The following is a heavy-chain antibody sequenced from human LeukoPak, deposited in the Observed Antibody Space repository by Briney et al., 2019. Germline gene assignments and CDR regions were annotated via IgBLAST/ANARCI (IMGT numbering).Heavy chain of an antibody. J-gene: IGHJ4*02. CDR1: GFTFSSYW. D-gene: IGHD1/OR15-1a*01. V-gene: IGHV5-51*01. CDR3: ATSESQTRFDY. CDR2: IYPGDSDT. Sequence: PGGSLRLSCAASGFTFSSYWIGWVRQMPGKGLEWMGIIYPGDSDTRYSPSFQGQVTISADKSISTAYLQWSSLKASDTAIYYCATSESQTRFDYWGQGTLVTVSS.